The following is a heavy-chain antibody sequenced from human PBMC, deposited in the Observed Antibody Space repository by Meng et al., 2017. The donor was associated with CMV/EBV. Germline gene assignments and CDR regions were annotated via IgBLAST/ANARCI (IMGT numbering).Heavy chain of an antibody. CDR3: AKDRGRKFWSGYYFSMDY. CDR1: GGSFSGYY. CDR2: INHSGST. J-gene: IGHJ4*02. D-gene: IGHD3-3*01. Sequence: GSLRLSCAVYGGSFSGYYWSWIRQPPGKGLEWIGEINHSGSTNYNPSLKSRVTISVDTSKNQFSLKLSSVTAADTAVYYCAKDRGRKFWSGYYFSMDYWGQGTLVTVSS. V-gene: IGHV4-34*01.